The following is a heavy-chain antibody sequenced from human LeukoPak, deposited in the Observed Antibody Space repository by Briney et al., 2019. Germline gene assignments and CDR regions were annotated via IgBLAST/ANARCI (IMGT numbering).Heavy chain of an antibody. D-gene: IGHD3-22*01. Sequence: GGSLRLSCAASGFTFSSYWMSWVRQAPGKGLEWVANIKQDGSEKYYVDSVKGRFTISRDNAKNSLYLQMNSLRAEDTAVYYCARDEGLSPAFYYDSSGYLALDYWGQGTLVTVSS. CDR2: IKQDGSEK. J-gene: IGHJ4*02. V-gene: IGHV3-7*01. CDR1: GFTFSSYW. CDR3: ARDEGLSPAFYYDSSGYLALDY.